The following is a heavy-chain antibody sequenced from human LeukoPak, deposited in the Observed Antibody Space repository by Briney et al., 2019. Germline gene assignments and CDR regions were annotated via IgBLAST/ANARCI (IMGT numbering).Heavy chain of an antibody. CDR2: IYYSGST. CDR1: GGSISSYY. V-gene: IGHV4-59*01. CDR3: ARTDYDFWSGYRYYGMDV. J-gene: IGHJ6*02. Sequence: SETLSLTCTVSGGSISSYYWSWIRQPPGKGLEWIGYIYYSGSTNYNPSLKSRVTISVDTSKNQFSLKLSSVTAAGTAVYYCARTDYDFWSGYRYYGMDVWGQGTTVTVSS. D-gene: IGHD3-3*01.